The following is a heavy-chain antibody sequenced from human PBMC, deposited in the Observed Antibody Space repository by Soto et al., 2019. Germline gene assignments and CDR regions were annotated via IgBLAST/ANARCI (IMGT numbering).Heavy chain of an antibody. CDR1: GGSISSVYDC. Sequence: QVQLQESGPILVKPSQTLSLTCTVSGGSISSVYDCWSWIRQSPDKGLEWIGHIYNGGTPYNNPSLTGRVTMSVDTSKNQFSLQLRSVTAADTAVYFCARGPSGDKVDFWGQGTLVTVSS. V-gene: IGHV4-30-4*01. J-gene: IGHJ4*02. CDR3: ARGPSGDKVDF. D-gene: IGHD7-27*01. CDR2: IYNGGTP.